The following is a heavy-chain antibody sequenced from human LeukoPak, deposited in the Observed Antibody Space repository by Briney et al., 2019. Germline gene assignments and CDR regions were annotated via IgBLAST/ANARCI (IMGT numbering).Heavy chain of an antibody. CDR2: IWYDGSDK. CDR1: GFTFSSYG. CDR3: ARGRTYSSAWPATFDY. V-gene: IGHV3-33*08. J-gene: IGHJ4*02. Sequence: PGRSLRLSCAASGFTFSSYGMHWVRQAPGKGLEWVAVIWYDGSDKYYVDSVKGRFTISRDNSKNTLYLQMNSLRAEDTAVYYCARGRTYSSAWPATFDYWGQGTLVTVSS. D-gene: IGHD6-19*01.